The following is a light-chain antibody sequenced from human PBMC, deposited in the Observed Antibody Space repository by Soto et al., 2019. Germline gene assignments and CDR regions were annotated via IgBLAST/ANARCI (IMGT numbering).Light chain of an antibody. Sequence: DIQMTQSPSSLSASVGDRVTITCRASQTISTYLNWYQQNPGKAPKLLIYAASSLQSGVPSRFSGSGSGTYFTLTISSLQPEEFATYYCQQSSNSPYTFGQGTKLEIK. CDR2: AAS. CDR1: QTISTY. J-gene: IGKJ2*01. V-gene: IGKV1-39*01. CDR3: QQSSNSPYT.